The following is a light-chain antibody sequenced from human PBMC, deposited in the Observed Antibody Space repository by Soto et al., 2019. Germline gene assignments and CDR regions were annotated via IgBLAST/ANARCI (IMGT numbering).Light chain of an antibody. CDR3: QQSYNIPFT. CDR2: GGS. Sequence: DIQMTQSPSSLAASVGERVTITCRASQNIQSFLNWYQQKPGKAPQVLIYGGSALQSGVPSRFSGSGSGTDFTLTISSLQPEDFASYFCQQSYNIPFTFGPGTKVDIK. V-gene: IGKV1-39*01. J-gene: IGKJ3*01. CDR1: QNIQSF.